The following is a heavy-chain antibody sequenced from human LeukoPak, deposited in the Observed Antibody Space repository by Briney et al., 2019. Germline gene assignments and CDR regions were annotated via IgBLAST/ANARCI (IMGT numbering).Heavy chain of an antibody. Sequence: GASVKVSCKASGYTFTNYGVTWVRQAPGQGLEWMGWISGYNDSTNYAQKLQGRVTMTTDTSTSTSYMELRSLRFDDTAVYYCARTACSGGTCYYYYYMDVWGNGTTVTVSS. CDR3: ARTACSGGTCYYYYYMDV. J-gene: IGHJ6*03. CDR2: ISGYNDST. D-gene: IGHD2-15*01. V-gene: IGHV1-18*01. CDR1: GYTFTNYG.